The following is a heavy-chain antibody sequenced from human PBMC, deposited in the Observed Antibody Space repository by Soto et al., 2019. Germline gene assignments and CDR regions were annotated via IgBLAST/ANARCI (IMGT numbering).Heavy chain of an antibody. J-gene: IGHJ4*02. V-gene: IGHV1-18*01. CDR1: GYTFTSYG. D-gene: IGHD2-2*02. Sequence: ASVKVSCKASGYTFTSYGISWVRQAPGQGLEWMGWISAYNGNTNYAQKLQGRVTMTTDTSTSTAYMELRSLRSDDTAVYYCAGDDEGALKVPATAIPGSCRYWGQGTLVTVSS. CDR3: AGDDEGALKVPATAIPGSCRY. CDR2: ISAYNGNT.